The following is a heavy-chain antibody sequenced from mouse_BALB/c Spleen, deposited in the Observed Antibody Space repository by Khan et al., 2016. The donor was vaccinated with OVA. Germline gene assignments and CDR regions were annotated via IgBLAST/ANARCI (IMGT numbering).Heavy chain of an antibody. Sequence: EVQLQESGPGLVKPSQSLSLTCTVTGYSITSDYAWNWIRQFPGNKLEWMGYISYSGSTGYNPSLKCRISINRDTSKSQFFLQLNSVTTEDTATYYCAREDLTLDYWGQGTTLTVSS. CDR1: GYSITSDYA. J-gene: IGHJ2*01. V-gene: IGHV3-2*02. D-gene: IGHD4-1*01. CDR3: AREDLTLDY. CDR2: ISYSGST.